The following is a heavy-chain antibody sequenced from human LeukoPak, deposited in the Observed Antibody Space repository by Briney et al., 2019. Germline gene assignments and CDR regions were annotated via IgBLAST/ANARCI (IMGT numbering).Heavy chain of an antibody. CDR2: IWYDGSNK. CDR3: AKGDYYDSSGDYPFDY. V-gene: IGHV3-33*06. CDR1: GFTFSSYA. J-gene: IGHJ4*02. D-gene: IGHD3-22*01. Sequence: PGGSLRLSCVASGFTFSSYAMGWVRQAPGKGLEWVAVIWYDGSNKYYADSVKGRFTISRDNSKNTLYLQMNSLRAEDTAVYYCAKGDYYDSSGDYPFDYWGQGTLVTVSS.